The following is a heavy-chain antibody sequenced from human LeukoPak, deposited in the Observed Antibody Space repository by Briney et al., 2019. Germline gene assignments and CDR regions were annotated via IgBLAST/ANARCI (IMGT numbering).Heavy chain of an antibody. CDR2: INPGDSDT. J-gene: IGHJ5*02. CDR3: ARQPGAGWFDP. D-gene: IGHD3-10*01. CDR1: GYIFTSSW. Sequence: GESLETSCQASGYIFTSSWIGWARQMPGKGLEWMAIINPGDSDTRYSPSFQGQVTISADKSISTVYLQWGSLKASDTAMYYCARQPGAGWFDPWGQGTLVTVSS. V-gene: IGHV5-51*01.